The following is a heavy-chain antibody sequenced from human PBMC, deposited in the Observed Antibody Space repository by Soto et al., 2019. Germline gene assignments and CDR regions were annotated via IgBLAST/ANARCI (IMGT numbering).Heavy chain of an antibody. J-gene: IGHJ6*02. CDR3: AKDTGYDILTGYFGYYYYGMDV. CDR2: ISSSSSYT. V-gene: IGHV3-11*05. CDR1: GFTFSGYY. Sequence: PGGSLRLSCAASGFTFSGYYMSWIRQAPGKGLEWVSYISSSSSYTNYADSVKGRFTISRDNAKNSLYLQMNSLRAEDTALYYCAKDTGYDILTGYFGYYYYGMDVWGQGTTVTVSS. D-gene: IGHD3-9*01.